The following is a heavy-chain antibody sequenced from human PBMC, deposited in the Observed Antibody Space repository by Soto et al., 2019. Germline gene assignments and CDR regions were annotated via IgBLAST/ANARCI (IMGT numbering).Heavy chain of an antibody. V-gene: IGHV4-4*07. D-gene: IGHD5-18*01. Sequence: SETLSLTCTVSGVSISSYYWSWIRQPAGKGLEWIGRIYTSENAHYNPSLKSRVTMSLETSKNQFSLNLSSVTAADTAVYYCATISYVGGTDYWGLGTLVTVSS. J-gene: IGHJ4*02. CDR1: GVSISSYY. CDR3: ATISYVGGTDY. CDR2: IYTSENA.